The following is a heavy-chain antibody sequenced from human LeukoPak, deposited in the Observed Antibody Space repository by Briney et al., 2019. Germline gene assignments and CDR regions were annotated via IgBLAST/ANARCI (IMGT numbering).Heavy chain of an antibody. Sequence: GGSLRLSCAASGFTFSSYGMHWVRQAPGKGLEWVAVIWYDGSNIYYADSVKGRFTISRDNSKNTLFLQMNSLRADDTAVYFCARDQKSIAATGYDYWGQGTLVTVSS. CDR1: GFTFSSYG. D-gene: IGHD6-13*01. CDR2: IWYDGSNI. CDR3: ARDQKSIAATGYDY. J-gene: IGHJ4*02. V-gene: IGHV3-33*01.